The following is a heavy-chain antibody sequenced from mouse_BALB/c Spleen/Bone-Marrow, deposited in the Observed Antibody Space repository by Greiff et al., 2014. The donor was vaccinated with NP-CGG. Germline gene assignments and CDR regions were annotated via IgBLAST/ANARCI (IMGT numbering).Heavy chain of an antibody. CDR1: GYSFTGYF. J-gene: IGHJ1*01. D-gene: IGHD1-1*01. CDR3: GRSGYYGSSYFDV. Sequence: VHVKQSGPELVKPGASVKISCKASGYSFTGYFMDWVKQSHGKSLEWIGRINPYNGDTFYNQKFKGKATLTVDKSSSTAHMELLSLTSEDSAVYYCGRSGYYGSSYFDVWGAGTTVTVSS. CDR2: INPYNGDT. V-gene: IGHV1-37*01.